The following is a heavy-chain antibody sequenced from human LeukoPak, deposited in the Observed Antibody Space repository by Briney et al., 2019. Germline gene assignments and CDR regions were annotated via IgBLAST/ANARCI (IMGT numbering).Heavy chain of an antibody. V-gene: IGHV3-7*01. D-gene: IGHD6-19*01. J-gene: IGHJ4*02. Sequence: GGSLRLSCVASGFTFSSHWLTWVRQAPGKGLEWVANINQDESENHYVDSVRGRFTIFRDNAKSSLYLQMNSLGAEDTAVYYCARGQWLVDGYWGQGTLVTVSS. CDR2: INQDESEN. CDR1: GFTFSSHW. CDR3: ARGQWLVDGY.